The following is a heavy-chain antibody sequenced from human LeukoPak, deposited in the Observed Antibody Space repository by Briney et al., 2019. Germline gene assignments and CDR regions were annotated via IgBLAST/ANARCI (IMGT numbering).Heavy chain of an antibody. D-gene: IGHD2-2*02. J-gene: IGHJ4*02. V-gene: IGHV3-73*01. CDR1: GYSFTSYW. Sequence: GESLKISCKGSGYSFTSYWIGWVRQASGKGLEWLGHIKSKGNSHATAYAASLKGRFTISRDDSKNTAYLQSNNLETEDTAMYYCARQSGAAIPFVYWGQGTLVTVSS. CDR3: ARQSGAAIPFVY. CDR2: IKSKGNSHAT.